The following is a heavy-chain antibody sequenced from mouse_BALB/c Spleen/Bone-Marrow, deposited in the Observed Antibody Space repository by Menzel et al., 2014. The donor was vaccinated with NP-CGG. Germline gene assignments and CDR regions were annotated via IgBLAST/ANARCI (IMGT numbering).Heavy chain of an antibody. CDR1: GFSLTTYG. V-gene: IGHV2-2*02. CDR2: IWNDGST. CDR3: ARNEGRSFTY. J-gene: IGHJ3*01. Sequence: VMLVESGPGLLQPSQSLSITCTVSGFSLTTYGVHWVRQSPGKNLEWLGVIWNDGSTDYNAGFIFRLSISKDNSKSQIFFKMNSLQANDTAIYYCARNEGRSFTYWGQGTLVAVSS.